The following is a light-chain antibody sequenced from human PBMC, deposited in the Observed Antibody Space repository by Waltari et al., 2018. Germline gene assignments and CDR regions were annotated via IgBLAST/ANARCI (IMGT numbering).Light chain of an antibody. Sequence: DIVMTQSPDSLAVSLGETATIHCQSSQSVLYTSNNKNYLGWYQQKPGRPPKLLFYWASTRESGVPDRFSAGGSGTDFTLTISSLQAEDVAIYYCQQYYKSRTFGQGTKLEIK. J-gene: IGKJ2*01. CDR2: WAS. V-gene: IGKV4-1*01. CDR1: QSVLYTSNNKNY. CDR3: QQYYKSRT.